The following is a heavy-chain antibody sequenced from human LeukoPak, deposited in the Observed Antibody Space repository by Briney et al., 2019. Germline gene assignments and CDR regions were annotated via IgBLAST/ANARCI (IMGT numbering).Heavy chain of an antibody. D-gene: IGHD6-13*01. J-gene: IGHJ4*02. CDR1: GFTFSSYS. Sequence: GGSLRLSCAASGFTFSSYSMNWVRQAPGKGLEWVSSISSSSSYIYYADSVKGRFTISRDNAKNSLYLQMNSLRAEDTAVYYCASPIAAAGSLDYWGQGTLVTVSS. CDR3: ASPIAAAGSLDY. CDR2: ISSSSSYI. V-gene: IGHV3-21*01.